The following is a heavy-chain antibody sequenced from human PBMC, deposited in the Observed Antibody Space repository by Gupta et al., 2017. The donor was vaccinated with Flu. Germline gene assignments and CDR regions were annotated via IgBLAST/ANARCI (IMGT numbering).Heavy chain of an antibody. Sequence: EVQLLESGGGLVQPGGSLRLSCAASGFTFSSYAMSWVRQAPGKGLEWVSAISGSGGSTYYADSVKGRFTISRDNSKNTLYLQMNSLRAEDTAVYYCAKAGDIQLWPREGYLDYWGQGTLVTVSS. CDR1: GFTFSSYA. V-gene: IGHV3-23*01. J-gene: IGHJ4*02. CDR3: AKAGDIQLWPREGYLDY. D-gene: IGHD5-18*01. CDR2: ISGSGGST.